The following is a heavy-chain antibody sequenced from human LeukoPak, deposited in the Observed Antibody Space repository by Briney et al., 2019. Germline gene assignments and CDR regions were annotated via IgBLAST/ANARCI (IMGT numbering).Heavy chain of an antibody. CDR1: GGSIRSSYYY. CDR3: ARLSPYNSSWYNYFDY. J-gene: IGHJ4*02. Sequence: SETLSLTCTVSGGSIRSSYYYWGWIRQPPGKGLEWIGTIYYSGSTYYNPSLKSRVTISVDTSKNQFSLKLSSVTAADTAVYYCARLSPYNSSWYNYFDYWGQGTLVTVSS. CDR2: IYYSGST. V-gene: IGHV4-39*01. D-gene: IGHD6-13*01.